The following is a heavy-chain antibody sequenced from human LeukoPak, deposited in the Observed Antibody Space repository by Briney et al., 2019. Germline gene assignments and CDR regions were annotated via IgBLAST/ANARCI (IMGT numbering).Heavy chain of an antibody. Sequence: GGSLRLSCAASGFTFSSYSMNWVSQAPGKGLEWVSSISSSSSYIYYADSVKGRFTISRDNAKNSLYLQMNSLRAEDTAVYYCARVGTTVTSVDYWGQGTLVTVSS. D-gene: IGHD4-17*01. CDR2: ISSSSSYI. CDR3: ARVGTTVTSVDY. V-gene: IGHV3-21*01. J-gene: IGHJ4*02. CDR1: GFTFSSYS.